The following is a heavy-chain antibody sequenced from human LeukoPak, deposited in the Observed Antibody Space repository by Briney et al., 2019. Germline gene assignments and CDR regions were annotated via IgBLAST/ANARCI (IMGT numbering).Heavy chain of an antibody. CDR1: GYTFTSYY. CDR2: INPSGGST. Sequence: ASVKVSCKASGYTFTSYYMHWVRQAPGQGLEWMGIINPSGGSTSYAQKFQGRVTMTRDMSTSTVYMELSSLRSEDTAVYYCARDRTASSSWWGGLDLYYFDYWGQGTLVTVSS. V-gene: IGHV1-46*01. J-gene: IGHJ4*02. CDR3: ARDRTASSSWWGGLDLYYFDY. D-gene: IGHD6-13*01.